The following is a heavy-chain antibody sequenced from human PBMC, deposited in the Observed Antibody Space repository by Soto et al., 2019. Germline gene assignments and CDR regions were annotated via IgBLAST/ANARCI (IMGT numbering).Heavy chain of an antibody. V-gene: IGHV3-23*01. CDR2: ISGSGGST. J-gene: IGHJ6*03. CDR3: AKVARSGQLWRNYYYYYYMDV. CDR1: GFTFSSYA. Sequence: GGSLRLSCAASGFTFSSYAMSWVRQAPGKGLEWVSAISGSGGSTYYADSVKGRFTISRDNSKNTLYLQMNSLRAEDTAVYYCAKVARSGQLWRNYYYYYYMDVWGKGTTVTVSS. D-gene: IGHD5-18*01.